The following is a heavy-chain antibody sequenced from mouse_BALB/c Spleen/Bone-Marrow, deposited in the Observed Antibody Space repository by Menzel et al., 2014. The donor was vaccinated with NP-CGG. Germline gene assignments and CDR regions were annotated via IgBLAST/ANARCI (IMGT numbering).Heavy chain of an antibody. V-gene: IGHV1S81*02. CDR1: GYTFTSYW. J-gene: IGHJ4*01. CDR3: AREGNYYGSIAMDY. CDR2: INPSNGRT. Sequence: QVQLQQSGAELVKPGASVKLSCKASGYTFTSYWMHWVKQRPGQGLERIGEINPSNGRTNYNEKFKSKATLTVDKSSSTAYMQLSSLTSEDPAVYYCAREGNYYGSIAMDYWGQGTSVTVSS. D-gene: IGHD1-1*01.